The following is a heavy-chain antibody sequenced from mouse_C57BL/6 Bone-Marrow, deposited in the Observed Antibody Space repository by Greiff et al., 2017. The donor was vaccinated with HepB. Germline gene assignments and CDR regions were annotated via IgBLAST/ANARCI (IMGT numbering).Heavy chain of an antibody. CDR3: ARDRFAFYFDY. D-gene: IGHD2-14*01. J-gene: IGHJ2*01. CDR2: INTGGSYT. Sequence: EVNVVESGGDLVKPGGSLKLSCAASGFAFSTSGMSWVRQTPDKRLEWVATINTGGSYTYYAYNVRGRFTISRDTAKNTLFLLLSSLKSQNSAIYYFARDRFAFYFDYWGQGTPLTVSS. CDR1: GFAFSTSG. V-gene: IGHV5-6*01.